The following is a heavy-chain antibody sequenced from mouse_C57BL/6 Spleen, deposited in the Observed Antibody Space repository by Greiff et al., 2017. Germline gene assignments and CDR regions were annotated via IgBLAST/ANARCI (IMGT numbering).Heavy chain of an antibody. D-gene: IGHD2-4*01. V-gene: IGHV1-82*01. CDR1: GYAFSSSW. CDR2: IYPGDGDT. Sequence: VQLQESGPELVKPGASVKISCKASGYAFSSSWMNWVKQRPGKGLEWIGRIYPGDGDTNYNGTFKGKATLTADKSSSTAYMQLSSLPSEDSAVYICARDDYDDYYAMDYWGE. J-gene: IGHJ4*01. CDR3: ARDDYDDYYAMDY.